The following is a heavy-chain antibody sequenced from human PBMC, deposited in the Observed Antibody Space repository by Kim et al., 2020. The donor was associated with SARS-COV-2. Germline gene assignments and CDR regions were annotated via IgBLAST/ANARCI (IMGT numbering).Heavy chain of an antibody. CDR2: VNHRGTT. D-gene: IGHD2-15*01. CDR1: GGSFIDHL. Sequence: SETLSLTCGVHGGSFIDHLWSWVRQAPGKGLEWIGEVNHRGTTNYNPSLKGRVTISVDTSRKQFSLKLTSVTAADTAVYFCARYYCSVISCFFDSWGQGALVTVSS. J-gene: IGHJ5*01. V-gene: IGHV4-34*01. CDR3: ARYYCSVISCFFDS.